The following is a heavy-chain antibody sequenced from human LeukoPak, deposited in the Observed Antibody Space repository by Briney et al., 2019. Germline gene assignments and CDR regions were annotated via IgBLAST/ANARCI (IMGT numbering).Heavy chain of an antibody. D-gene: IGHD6-19*01. J-gene: IGHJ4*02. CDR2: IWYDGSNK. CDR3: ARERNLAVVGPFDY. V-gene: IGHV3-33*01. CDR1: GFTFSSYG. Sequence: GGSLRLSCAASGFTFSSYGMHWVRQAPGKGLEWVAVIWYDGSNKYYADSVKGRFTISRDNSKNTLYLQMNSLRAEDTAVYYCARERNLAVVGPFDYWGQGTLVTVSS.